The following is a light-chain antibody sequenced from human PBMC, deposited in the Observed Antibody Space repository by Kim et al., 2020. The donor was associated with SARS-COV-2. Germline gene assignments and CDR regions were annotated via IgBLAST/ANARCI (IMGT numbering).Light chain of an antibody. Sequence: SSGERSTLSCKASQSVSSNLAWYQQKPGQAPRLLIYGASTRATCIPARFSGSGYGTEFTLTISSLQSEEFAVYYCQQYNNWPPWTCGQGTKVDIK. CDR2: GAS. V-gene: IGKV3-15*01. J-gene: IGKJ1*01. CDR1: QSVSSN. CDR3: QQYNNWPPWT.